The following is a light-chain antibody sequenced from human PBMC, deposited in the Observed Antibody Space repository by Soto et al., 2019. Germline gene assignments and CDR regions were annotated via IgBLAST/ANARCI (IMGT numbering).Light chain of an antibody. CDR1: QGISSY. Sequence: DIQLTQSPSFLSASVGDSVTITCRASQGISSYLAWYQQGPGRAPKPLIYAASTLQSGVPSRFSGSGSGTEFTLTISSLQSEDFATYYCQQLNSYPLTFGGGTKVEIK. CDR2: AAS. CDR3: QQLNSYPLT. V-gene: IGKV1-9*01. J-gene: IGKJ4*01.